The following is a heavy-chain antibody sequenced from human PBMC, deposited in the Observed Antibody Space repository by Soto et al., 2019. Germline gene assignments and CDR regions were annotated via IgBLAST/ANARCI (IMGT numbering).Heavy chain of an antibody. V-gene: IGHV3-15*01. Sequence: EVQLVESGGGLVKPGGSLRLSCAASGFPFSNAWMSWVRQAPGKGLEWVGRINSKTDGGTTDYAVPVRGRFIISRDHSKHTLYLQMSSQKTEDTAVYYCTTVLQFGEVNWFGPWGEGNLVTVSA. CDR3: TTVLQFGEVNWFGP. CDR1: GFPFSNAW. CDR2: INSKTDGGTT. D-gene: IGHD3-16*01. J-gene: IGHJ5*02.